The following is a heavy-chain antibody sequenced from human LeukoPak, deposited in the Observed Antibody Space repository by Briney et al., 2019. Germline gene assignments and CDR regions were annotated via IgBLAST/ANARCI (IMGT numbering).Heavy chain of an antibody. Sequence: GRSLRLSCAASGFTFSSYGMHWVPKAPGKGLEWVALIQCDGSNKYDAHSGKGRFTISRDNSKNTLYLQMNSLRAEDTAVYYCAKGTIRYCSSTGCYIDYWGQRTLVTVSS. J-gene: IGHJ4*02. D-gene: IGHD2-2*01. CDR1: GFTFSSYG. CDR3: AKGTIRYCSSTGCYIDY. CDR2: IQCDGSNK. V-gene: IGHV3-30*02.